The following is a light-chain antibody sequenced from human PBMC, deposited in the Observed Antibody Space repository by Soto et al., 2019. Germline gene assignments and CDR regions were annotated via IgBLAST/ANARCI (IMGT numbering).Light chain of an antibody. V-gene: IGLV2-14*01. CDR2: DVS. CDR1: SSDVGGYNY. Sequence: QSALTQPASVSGSPGQSITISCTGTSSDVGGYNYVSWYQQHPGKAPKLMIYDVSNRPSGVSNRFSGSKSGNTASLTISGLQVMNGADYNTSSLTKRSPYVFGVGTKVT. CDR3: SSLTKRSPYV. J-gene: IGLJ1*01.